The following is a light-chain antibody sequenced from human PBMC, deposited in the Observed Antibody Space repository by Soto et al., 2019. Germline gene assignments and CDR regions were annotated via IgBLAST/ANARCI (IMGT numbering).Light chain of an antibody. CDR2: SNN. CDR3: AAWDDGLNGYV. Sequence: QSVLTQPPSASGTPGQRVTISCSGGSSNIGSNTVNWYQQLPGTAPKLLIYSNNQRPSGVPDRFSGSKSGTSASLAISGLQSEDEADYYCAAWDDGLNGYVFGTGTKLTVL. J-gene: IGLJ1*01. V-gene: IGLV1-44*01. CDR1: SSNIGSNT.